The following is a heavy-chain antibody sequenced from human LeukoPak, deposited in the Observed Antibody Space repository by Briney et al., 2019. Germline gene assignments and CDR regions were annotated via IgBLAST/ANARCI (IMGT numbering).Heavy chain of an antibody. CDR2: IYYSGST. CDR3: ASLGYYDSSGSTIDY. J-gene: IGHJ4*02. D-gene: IGHD3-22*01. V-gene: IGHV4-31*03. CDR1: GGSISSGGYY. Sequence: SQTLSLTCTVSGGSISSGGYYWSWIRQHPGKGLEWIGYIYYSGSTYYNPSLKSRVTISVDTSKNQFSLKLSSVTAADTAVYYCASLGYYDSSGSTIDYWGQGTLVTVSS.